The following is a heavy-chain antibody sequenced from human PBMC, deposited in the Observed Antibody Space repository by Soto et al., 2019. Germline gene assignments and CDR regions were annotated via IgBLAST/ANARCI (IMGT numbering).Heavy chain of an antibody. D-gene: IGHD6-19*01. CDR1: GYSISSGYY. J-gene: IGHJ4*02. Sequence: SETLSLTCAVSGYSISSGYYWGWIRQPPGKGLEWIGSIYHSGSTYYNPSLKSRVTISVDTSKNQLSLKLSSVTAADTAVYYCARIGGSSGWYSDDWGQGTLVTVSS. CDR2: IYHSGST. V-gene: IGHV4-38-2*01. CDR3: ARIGGSSGWYSDD.